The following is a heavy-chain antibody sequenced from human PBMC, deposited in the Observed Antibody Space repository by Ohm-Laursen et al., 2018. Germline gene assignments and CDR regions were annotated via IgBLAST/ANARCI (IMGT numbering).Heavy chain of an antibody. CDR3: AKDLASRIYSSGWLPYYFDY. V-gene: IGHV3-48*03. CDR1: GFTFSSYE. CDR2: ISSSGSTK. D-gene: IGHD6-19*01. J-gene: IGHJ4*02. Sequence: SLRLSCSASGFTFSSYEMNWVRQAPGKGLEWVSYISSSGSTKYYADSVKGRFTISRDNSKNALYLQMNSLRAEDTAVYYCAKDLASRIYSSGWLPYYFDYWGQGTLVTVSS.